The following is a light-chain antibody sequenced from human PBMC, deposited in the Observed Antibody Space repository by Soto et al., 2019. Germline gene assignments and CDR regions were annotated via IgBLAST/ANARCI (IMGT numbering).Light chain of an antibody. J-gene: IGKJ1*01. V-gene: IGKV1-5*01. CDR1: QTISTW. CDR3: QQYTNTNNPWM. CDR2: DAS. Sequence: DIQVTQSPYTLYASLGDRVTITCRASQTISTWMAWYQQKPGKAPKLLIYDASTLESGVPSRFSGSGSGTEFTLIISGLQPDDYATYYCQQYTNTNNPWMFGQGTIVDIK.